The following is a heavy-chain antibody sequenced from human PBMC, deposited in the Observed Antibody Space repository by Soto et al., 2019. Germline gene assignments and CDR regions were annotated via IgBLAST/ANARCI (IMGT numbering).Heavy chain of an antibody. D-gene: IGHD3-3*01. CDR1: GYTFTSYG. V-gene: IGHV1-18*01. Sequence: QVPLVQSGAEVKKPGASVKVSCKASGYTFTSYGISWVRQAPGQGLEWMGWISAYNGNTNYAQKLQGRVTMTTDTSTSTAYMELRSLRSDDTAVYYCAREPSYDFWSGYREKKDYFDYWGQGTLVTVSS. CDR2: ISAYNGNT. CDR3: AREPSYDFWSGYREKKDYFDY. J-gene: IGHJ4*02.